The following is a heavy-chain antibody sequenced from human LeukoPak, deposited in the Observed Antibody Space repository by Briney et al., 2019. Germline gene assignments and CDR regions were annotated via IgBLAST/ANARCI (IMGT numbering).Heavy chain of an antibody. CDR1: GYTLTELS. CDR2: FDPEDGET. J-gene: IGHJ4*02. D-gene: IGHD4-17*01. CDR3: ATDDYGDRWDFDY. V-gene: IGHV1-24*01. Sequence: ASVKASCKVSGYTLTELSMHWVRQAPGKGLEWMGGFDPEDGETIYAQKFQGRVTMTEDTSTDTAYMELSSLRSEDTAVYYCATDDYGDRWDFDYWGQGTLVTVSS.